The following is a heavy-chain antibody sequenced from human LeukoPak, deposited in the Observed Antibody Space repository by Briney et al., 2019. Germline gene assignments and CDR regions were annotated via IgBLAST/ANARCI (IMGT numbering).Heavy chain of an antibody. Sequence: SETLSLTCTVSGGSISSYYWSWIRQPAGKGLEWIGRIYTSGSTNYNPSLKSRVTMSVDTSKNQFSLKLSSVTAADTAVYYCARLGIAAGVFDYWAREPWSPSPQ. CDR2: IYTSGST. CDR3: ARLGIAAGVFDY. J-gene: IGHJ4*02. CDR1: GGSISSYY. D-gene: IGHD6-13*01. V-gene: IGHV4-4*07.